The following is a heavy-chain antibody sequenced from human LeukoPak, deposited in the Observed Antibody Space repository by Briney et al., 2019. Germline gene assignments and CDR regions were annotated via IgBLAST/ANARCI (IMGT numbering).Heavy chain of an antibody. D-gene: IGHD6-13*01. CDR1: GYTFTSYD. V-gene: IGHV1-8*03. J-gene: IGHJ5*02. Sequence: EASVKVSCKASGYTFTSYDINWVRQATGQGLEWMGWMNPNSGNTGYAQKFQGRVTITRNTSISTAYMELSSLRSEDTDVYYCARRVYSSSWYVQNWFDPWGQGTLVTVSS. CDR2: MNPNSGNT. CDR3: ARRVYSSSWYVQNWFDP.